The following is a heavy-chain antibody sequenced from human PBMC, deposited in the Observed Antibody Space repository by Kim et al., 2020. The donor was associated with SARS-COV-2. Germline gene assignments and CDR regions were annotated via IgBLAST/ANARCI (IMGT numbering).Heavy chain of an antibody. D-gene: IGHD3-22*01. V-gene: IGHV4-59*01. J-gene: IGHJ4*02. CDR3: AREYYYDSSGYYG. Sequence: YNPSLKSRVTISVDTSKNQFSLKLSSVTAADTAVYYCAREYYYDSSGYYGWGQGTLVTVSS.